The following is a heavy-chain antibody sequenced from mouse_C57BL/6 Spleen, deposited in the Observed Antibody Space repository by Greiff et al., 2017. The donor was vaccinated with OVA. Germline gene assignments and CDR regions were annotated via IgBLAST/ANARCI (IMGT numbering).Heavy chain of an antibody. J-gene: IGHJ4*01. V-gene: IGHV1-55*01. D-gene: IGHD2-3*01. CDR2: LYPGSGST. CDR1: GYTFTSYW. Sequence: QVQLQQPGAELVKPGASVKMSCKASGYTFTSYWITWVKQRPGQGLEWIGDLYPGSGSTNYNEKFKSKATLTVDTSSSTAYMQLSSLTSEDSAVYYCARWDGYYYYAMDYWGQGTSVTVSS. CDR3: ARWDGYYYYAMDY.